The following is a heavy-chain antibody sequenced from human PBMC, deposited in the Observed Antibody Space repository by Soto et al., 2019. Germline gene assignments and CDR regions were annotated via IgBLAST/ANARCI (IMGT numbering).Heavy chain of an antibody. Sequence: EVQLAESGGDLVQPGGSLRLSCVGSGFTFSYYEMNWVRQAPGKGLERVAFISHTDRLTHYPDSVKGRFTISRDNAQNSLYLEMTSLRVEDTGVYYCARDTGRASADLWGQGTLDTVSS. D-gene: IGHD6-13*01. CDR2: ISHTDRLT. J-gene: IGHJ5*02. CDR1: GFTFSYYE. V-gene: IGHV3-48*03. CDR3: ARDTGRASADL.